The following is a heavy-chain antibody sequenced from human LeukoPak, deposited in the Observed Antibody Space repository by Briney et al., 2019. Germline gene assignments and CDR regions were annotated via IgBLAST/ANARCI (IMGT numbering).Heavy chain of an antibody. J-gene: IGHJ4*02. V-gene: IGHV4-59*01. D-gene: IGHD2-8*01. CDR2: IYYSGST. Sequence: IGYIYYSGSTNYNPSLKSRVTISVDTSKNQFSLKLSSVTAADTAVYYCARASGAKWGYFDYWGQGTLVTVSS. CDR3: ARASGAKWGYFDY.